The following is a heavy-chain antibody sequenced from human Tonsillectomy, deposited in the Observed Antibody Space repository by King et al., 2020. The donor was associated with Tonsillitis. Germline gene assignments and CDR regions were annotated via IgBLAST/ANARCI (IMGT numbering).Heavy chain of an antibody. V-gene: IGHV5-10-1*03. CDR3: ARLGSYSSGWYGDY. CDR1: GYSFTTYW. Sequence: VQLVESGAEVKKPGESLRISCKGSGYSFTTYWISWVRQMPGKGLEWMGRIDPSDSYTNYSPSFQGHVTISADKSITTAYLQWNSLQASDTAMYYCARLGSYSSGWYGDYWGQGTLVTVSS. CDR2: IDPSDSYT. J-gene: IGHJ4*02. D-gene: IGHD6-19*01.